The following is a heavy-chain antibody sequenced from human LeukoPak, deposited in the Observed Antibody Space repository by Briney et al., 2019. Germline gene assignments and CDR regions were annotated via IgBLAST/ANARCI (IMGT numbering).Heavy chain of an antibody. V-gene: IGHV3-30*18. CDR2: ISDDGSNK. Sequence: GRSLRLSCAASGFTFSSYGMHWVRQAPGKGLEWGALISDDGSNKFYVESVKGRFTTSRDNSKNTLYLQMSSLRAEDTAVYYCAKDPYSSGRYNWFDSWGQGTLVTVSS. CDR1: GFTFSSYG. J-gene: IGHJ5*01. D-gene: IGHD6-19*01. CDR3: AKDPYSSGRYNWFDS.